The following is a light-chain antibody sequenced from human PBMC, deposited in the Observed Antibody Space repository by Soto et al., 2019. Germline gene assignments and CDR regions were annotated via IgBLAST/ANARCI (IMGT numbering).Light chain of an antibody. CDR1: QSVSSI. J-gene: IGKJ4*01. CDR2: GAS. CDR3: LRYHTWLPLT. Sequence: EIVMTQSPATLSVSPGERATLSCRASQSVSSILAWYQQKPGQAPRLLIYGASTRAAGIPARFSGSGSGTEFTLTISSLQSEDFTVYYCLRYHTWLPLTFGGGTKVEIK. V-gene: IGKV3-15*01.